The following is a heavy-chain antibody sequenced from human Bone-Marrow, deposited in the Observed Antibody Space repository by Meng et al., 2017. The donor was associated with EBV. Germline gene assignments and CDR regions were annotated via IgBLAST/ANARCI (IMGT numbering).Heavy chain of an antibody. CDR2: ISQGGTT. Sequence: QGQLQEAGPGLVKPSXXLSLTCTVSGGSVSSGSYYWSWIRQPPGKGLEWIGEISQGGTTYYDPSLESRVTMFVEKVKNQLSLRVSSVTAADTAVYYCASHLTMSGTRGFDYWGPGTLVTVSS. CDR1: GGSVSSGSYY. D-gene: IGHD1-26*01. J-gene: IGHJ4*02. V-gene: IGHV4-61*01. CDR3: ASHLTMSGTRGFDY.